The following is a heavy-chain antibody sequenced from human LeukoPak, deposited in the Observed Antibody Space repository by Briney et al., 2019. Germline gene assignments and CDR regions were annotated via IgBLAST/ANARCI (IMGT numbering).Heavy chain of an antibody. CDR1: GGSISSGGYS. V-gene: IGHV4-30-2*01. J-gene: IGHJ4*02. CDR2: IYYSGST. CDR3: ASVYDSSGYYYGY. Sequence: SETLSLTCAVSGGSISSGGYSWSWIRQPPGKGLERIGYIYYSGSTYYNPSLKSRVTISVDRSKNQFSLKLSSVTAADTAVYYCASVYDSSGYYYGYWGQGTLVTVSS. D-gene: IGHD3-22*01.